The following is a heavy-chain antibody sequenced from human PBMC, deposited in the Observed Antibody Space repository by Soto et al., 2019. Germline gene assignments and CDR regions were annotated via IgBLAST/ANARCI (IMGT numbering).Heavy chain of an antibody. D-gene: IGHD5-12*01. CDR2: MYVTGTT. V-gene: IGHV4-4*07. CDR1: GVSISPYY. Sequence: PSETLSLTCDVSGVSISPYYWSWVRQPAGRGLEWIGRMYVTGTTNYNPSLKSRVSMSLDASQNQFSLRLRSVTAADTAVYFCARDGGYTGYEQGNPFDIWGQGTVVTVS. J-gene: IGHJ3*02. CDR3: ARDGGYTGYEQGNPFDI.